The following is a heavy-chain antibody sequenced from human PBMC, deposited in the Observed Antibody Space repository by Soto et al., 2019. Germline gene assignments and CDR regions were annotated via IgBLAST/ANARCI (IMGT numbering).Heavy chain of an antibody. J-gene: IGHJ4*02. CDR1: GGSISSGDYY. V-gene: IGHV4-30-4*01. CDR3: ASSPSKGVTAMAVFDY. D-gene: IGHD5-18*01. Sequence: SETLSLTCTVSGGSISSGDYYWSWIRQPPGKGLEWIGYIYYSGSTYYNPSLKSRVTISVDTSKNQFSLKLSSVTAADTAVYYCASSPSKGVTAMAVFDYWGQGTLVTVSS. CDR2: IYYSGST.